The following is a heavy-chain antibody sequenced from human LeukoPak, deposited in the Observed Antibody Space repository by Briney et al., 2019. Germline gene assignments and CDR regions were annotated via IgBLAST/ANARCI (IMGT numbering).Heavy chain of an antibody. D-gene: IGHD3-3*01. CDR2: ISYDASNK. CDR1: GFTFSNYA. Sequence: GGSLRLSCAASGFTFSNYAMHWVRQAPAKGLEWVAVISYDASNKYYADSVEGRFTISRDNSKNTLYLQMNSLRAEDTAVYFCARQFYDIWSGYYTADYYFDHWGQGALVTVSS. V-gene: IGHV3-30-3*01. J-gene: IGHJ4*02. CDR3: ARQFYDIWSGYYTADYYFDH.